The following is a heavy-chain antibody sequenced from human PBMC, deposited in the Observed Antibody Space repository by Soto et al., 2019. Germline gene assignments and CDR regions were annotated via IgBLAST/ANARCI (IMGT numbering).Heavy chain of an antibody. D-gene: IGHD3-22*01. V-gene: IGHV2-70*11. CDR2: IDWDDDK. Sequence: GSGATLGNPTQTLTLAWTVSWFSLSTSGMCVSWIRQPPGKALEWLARIDWDDDKYYSTSLKTRLTISKDTSKNQVVLTMTNMDPVDTATYYCARILHSSARYNWFDPWGQGTLVTVSS. CDR1: WFSLSTSGMC. J-gene: IGHJ5*02. CDR3: ARILHSSARYNWFDP.